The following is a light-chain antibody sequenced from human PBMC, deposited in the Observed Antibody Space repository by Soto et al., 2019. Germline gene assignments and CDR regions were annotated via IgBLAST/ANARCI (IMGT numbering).Light chain of an antibody. J-gene: IGKJ4*01. CDR1: QAVGSN. CDR2: DAS. V-gene: IGKV3-15*01. CDR3: QHFNKWPHMPA. Sequence: IVLTQSPATLSVSPGERATLSCRASQAVGSNLAWYQQRPGQAPRLLIYDASTRATGIPHRFSGGGTGTAFTLTISSLQSDDFAVYYCQHFNKWPHMPAFGGGTKLAIK.